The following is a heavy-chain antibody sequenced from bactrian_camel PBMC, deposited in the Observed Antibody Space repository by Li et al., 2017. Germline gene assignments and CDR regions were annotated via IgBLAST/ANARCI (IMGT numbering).Heavy chain of an antibody. CDR2: IDVADTT. J-gene: IGHJ4*01. Sequence: HVQLVESGGGLVQPGGSLRLSCAASGYTYNRNCMAWFRQAPGKEREGDATIDVADTTNYAESVKGRFTISKDNAKNTLYLQMNSLKPEDTGMYYCAAGEPRGGSCLLEWSDSWGQGTQVTVS. V-gene: IGHV3S53*01. CDR3: AAGEPRGGSCLLEWSDS. D-gene: IGHD7*01. CDR1: GYTYNRNC.